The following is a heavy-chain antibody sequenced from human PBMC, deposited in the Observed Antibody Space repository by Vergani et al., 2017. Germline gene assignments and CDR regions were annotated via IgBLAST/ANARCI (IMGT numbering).Heavy chain of an antibody. Sequence: EVQLLESGGGLVQPGGSLRLSCAASGFTFSSYAMSWVRQAQGKGLEWVSAISGSGGSTYYADSVKGRFTISRDNSKNTLYLQMNSLRAEDTAVYYCAKYGEQWLDRGYYFDYWGQGTLVTVSS. CDR2: ISGSGGST. J-gene: IGHJ4*02. D-gene: IGHD6-19*01. CDR1: GFTFSSYA. V-gene: IGHV3-23*01. CDR3: AKYGEQWLDRGYYFDY.